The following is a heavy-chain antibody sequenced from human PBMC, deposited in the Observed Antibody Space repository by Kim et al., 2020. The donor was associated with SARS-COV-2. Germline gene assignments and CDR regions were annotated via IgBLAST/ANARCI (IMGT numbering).Heavy chain of an antibody. V-gene: IGHV4-31*03. CDR1: GGSISSGGYY. D-gene: IGHD2-2*01. CDR3: ARELGYCSSTSCYGRGVGGFDY. J-gene: IGHJ4*02. CDR2: IYYSGST. Sequence: SETLSLTCTVSGGSISSGGYYWSWIRQHPGKGLEWIGYIYYSGSTYYNPSLKSRVTISVDTSKNQFSLKLSSVTAADTAVYYCARELGYCSSTSCYGRGVGGFDYWGQGTLVTVSS.